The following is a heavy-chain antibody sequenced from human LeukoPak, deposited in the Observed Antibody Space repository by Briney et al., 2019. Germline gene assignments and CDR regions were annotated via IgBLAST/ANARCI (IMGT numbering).Heavy chain of an antibody. J-gene: IGHJ4*02. CDR1: GGSFSGYY. Sequence: SETLSLTCAVYGGSFSGYYWSWIRQPPGKGLEWIGEINHRGSTNYNPSLKSRVTMSVDTSKNQFSLKLSSVTAADTAVYYCARGVIGFGGSYFDYWGQGTLVTVSS. CDR3: ARGVIGFGGSYFDY. V-gene: IGHV4-34*01. D-gene: IGHD3-10*01. CDR2: INHRGST.